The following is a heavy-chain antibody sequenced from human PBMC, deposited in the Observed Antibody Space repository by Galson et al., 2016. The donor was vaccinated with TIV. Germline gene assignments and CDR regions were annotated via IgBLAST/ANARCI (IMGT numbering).Heavy chain of an antibody. CDR3: ARPPYCGGDCYKYDS. D-gene: IGHD2-21*01. V-gene: IGHV1-3*01. Sequence: SVKVSCKASGYIFTNYPMHCVRQAHGQSLEWMGWINGGNGNTKYSQRFKGRVTITSDTSASAAYMELRSLRSEASAVYYCARPPYCGGDCYKYDSWGQGTLVTVSS. CDR2: INGGNGNT. CDR1: GYIFTNYP. J-gene: IGHJ4*02.